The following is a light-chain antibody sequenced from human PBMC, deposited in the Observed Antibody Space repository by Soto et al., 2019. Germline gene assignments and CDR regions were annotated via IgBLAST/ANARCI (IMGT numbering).Light chain of an antibody. CDR1: QCIRND. J-gene: IGKJ1*01. CDR2: AAS. Sequence: ARPMPEAASSLPACFRNSVSVTCRARQCIRNDLGWYQQKPGKAPKLLIYAASSLQSGVPSRRSGSGAGTDLPLPITSLQPDDFATYYCQQDKDYTHAVGQGTKVDIK. V-gene: IGKV1-6*02. CDR3: QQDKDYTHA.